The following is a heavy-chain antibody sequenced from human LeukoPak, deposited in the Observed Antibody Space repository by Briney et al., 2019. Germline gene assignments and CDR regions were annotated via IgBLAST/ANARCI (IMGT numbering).Heavy chain of an antibody. J-gene: IGHJ4*02. D-gene: IGHD4-17*01. CDR2: ISAYNGNT. V-gene: IGHV1-18*01. CDR3: ARYDYGDYVFDY. CDR1: GYTFTSYG. Sequence: ASVKVSCKASGYTFTSYGISWVRQAPGQGVEWMGWISAYNGNTNYAQKLQGRVTMTTDTSTSTAYMELRSLRSDDTAVYYCARYDYGDYVFDYWGQGTLVTVSS.